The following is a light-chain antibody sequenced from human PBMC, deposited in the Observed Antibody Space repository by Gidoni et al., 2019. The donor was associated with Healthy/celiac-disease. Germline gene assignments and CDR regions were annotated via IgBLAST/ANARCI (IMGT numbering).Light chain of an antibody. J-gene: IGKJ4*01. V-gene: IGKV3-11*01. CDR2: DAS. Sequence: EIVLTQSPATLSLSPGERATLSCRASQSVSSYLAWYQQQPGQAPRLLIYDASNRATGIQARFSGSGSGTDFTLTISSLEPEDFAVYYCQQRSNWPPLTFGGGTKVEIK. CDR3: QQRSNWPPLT. CDR1: QSVSSY.